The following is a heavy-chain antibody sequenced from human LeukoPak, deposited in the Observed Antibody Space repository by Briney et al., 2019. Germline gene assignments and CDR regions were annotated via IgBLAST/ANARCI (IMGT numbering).Heavy chain of an antibody. J-gene: IGHJ5*02. CDR2: IYTSGST. CDR3: ARHGTGYYDSSGYLRWFDP. V-gene: IGHV4-4*09. D-gene: IGHD3-22*01. CDR1: GGSISSYY. Sequence: PSETLSLTCTVSGGSISSYYWSWIRQPPGKGLEWIGYIYTSGSTNYNPSLKSRVTISVDTSKNQFSLKLSSVTAADTAVYYCARHGTGYYDSSGYLRWFDPWGQGTLVTVSS.